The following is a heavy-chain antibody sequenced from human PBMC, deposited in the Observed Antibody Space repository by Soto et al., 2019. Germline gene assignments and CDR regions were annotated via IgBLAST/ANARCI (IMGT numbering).Heavy chain of an antibody. CDR1: GGTISSYT. CDR2: IIPILGIA. J-gene: IGHJ4*02. CDR3: ARATVTTGIDY. V-gene: IGHV1-69*02. D-gene: IGHD4-17*01. Sequence: QVQLVQSGAEVKKPGSSVKVSCKASGGTISSYTISWVRPAPGQGLEWMGRIIPILGIANYAQKFQGRVTSTADKSTSTAERELSSRRSEDTAVYYCARATVTTGIDYWGQGTQVTVSS.